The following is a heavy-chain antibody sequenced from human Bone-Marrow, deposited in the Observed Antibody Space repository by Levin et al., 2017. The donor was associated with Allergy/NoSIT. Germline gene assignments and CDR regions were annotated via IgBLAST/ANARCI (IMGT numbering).Heavy chain of an antibody. Sequence: GESLKISCAASGFIFSTYGMHWVRQAPGKGLEWVAVIWHDGNDKFYSDSVKGRFTISRDNGENMLFLQMNSLRAEDTGVYYCTRDRLEYCSGASCYGCDVWGQGTTVTVSS. CDR2: IWHDGNDK. CDR3: TRDRLEYCSGASCYGCDV. D-gene: IGHD2-15*01. CDR1: GFIFSTYG. J-gene: IGHJ6*02. V-gene: IGHV3-33*01.